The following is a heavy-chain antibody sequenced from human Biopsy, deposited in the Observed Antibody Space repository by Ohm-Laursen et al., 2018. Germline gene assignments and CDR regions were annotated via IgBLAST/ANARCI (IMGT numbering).Heavy chain of an antibody. V-gene: IGHV1-18*01. J-gene: IGHJ4*02. CDR1: GYTYTNYG. D-gene: IGHD3-3*01. Sequence: ASVKVSCKASGYTYTNYGISWVRQAPGQGLEWMGWISPYNGDTDYAQKLQGRVTMTTDTSTSTAYMDLRSLRSDDTAVYYCARDRWPHVTLLGLVVFDFWGQGTLVIVSS. CDR2: ISPYNGDT. CDR3: ARDRWPHVTLLGLVVFDF.